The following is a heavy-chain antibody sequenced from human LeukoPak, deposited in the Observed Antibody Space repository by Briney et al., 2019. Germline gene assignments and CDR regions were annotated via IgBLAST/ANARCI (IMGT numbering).Heavy chain of an antibody. CDR1: GGSISSSTHY. J-gene: IGHJ3*02. CDR3: ARPHRVATPYDAFDI. CDR2: IYYSGST. D-gene: IGHD5-12*01. V-gene: IGHV4-39*01. Sequence: SETLSLTCAVSGGSISSSTHYWGWIRQPPGKGLEWIGSIYYSGSTYYNPSLKSRVTISVDTSKNQFSLKLSSVTAADTAVYYCARPHRVATPYDAFDIWGQGTMVSVSS.